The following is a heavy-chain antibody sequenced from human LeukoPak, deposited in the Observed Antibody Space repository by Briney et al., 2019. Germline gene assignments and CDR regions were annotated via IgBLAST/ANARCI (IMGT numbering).Heavy chain of an antibody. D-gene: IGHD6-19*01. V-gene: IGHV4-34*01. CDR1: GGSFSGYY. CDR2: INHSGST. CDR3: ARIREQWLGEDYFDY. J-gene: IGHJ4*02. Sequence: PSETLSLTCAVYGGSFSGYYWSWIRQPPGKGLEWIGEINHSGSTNYNPSPKSRVTISVDTSKNQFSLKLSSVTAADTAVYYCARIREQWLGEDYFDYWGQGTLVTVSS.